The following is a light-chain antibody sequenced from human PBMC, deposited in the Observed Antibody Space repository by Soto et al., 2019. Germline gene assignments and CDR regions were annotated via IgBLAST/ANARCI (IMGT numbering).Light chain of an antibody. J-gene: IGLJ2*01. Sequence: QSALTQPASVSGSPGQSITISCTGTSSDVGSHSFVSWYQQHPGKAPELMIYEVSKRPSGVSSRFSGSKSGNTASLTISGLQAEDEADYYCYSYVGSISFGGGTKLTVL. CDR2: EVS. CDR3: YSYVGSIS. V-gene: IGLV2-23*02. CDR1: SSDVGSHSF.